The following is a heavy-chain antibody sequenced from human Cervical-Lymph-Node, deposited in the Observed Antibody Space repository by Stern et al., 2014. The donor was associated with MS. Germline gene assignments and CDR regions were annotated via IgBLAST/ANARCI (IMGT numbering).Heavy chain of an antibody. CDR1: GFTFTSSA. J-gene: IGHJ3*02. CDR3: AAEPMYYSDSVGAFDI. Sequence: QLVQSGPEVKQPGTSVKVSCKASGFTFTSSAVQWVRQAPGQRLEWIGWIVVGCGTPNYAQKFQGSVPITRDKSTSTTYMELSSLRSEDTAVYYCAAEPMYYSDSVGAFDIWGQGTMVTVSS. CDR2: IVVGCGTP. V-gene: IGHV1-58*01. D-gene: IGHD3-22*01.